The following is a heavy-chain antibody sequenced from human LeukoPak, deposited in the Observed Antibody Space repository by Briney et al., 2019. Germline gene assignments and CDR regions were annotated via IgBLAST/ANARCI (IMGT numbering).Heavy chain of an antibody. CDR3: ARHNLDVFYGDYVYFDY. Sequence: SETLSLTCTVSGGSISSSSYYWGWIRQPPGKGLEWIGSIYYSGSTYYNPSLKSRVTISVDTSKNQFSLKLSSVTAADTAVYYCARHNLDVFYGDYVYFDYWGQGTLVTVSS. J-gene: IGHJ4*02. V-gene: IGHV4-39*01. D-gene: IGHD4-17*01. CDR1: GGSISSSSYY. CDR2: IYYSGST.